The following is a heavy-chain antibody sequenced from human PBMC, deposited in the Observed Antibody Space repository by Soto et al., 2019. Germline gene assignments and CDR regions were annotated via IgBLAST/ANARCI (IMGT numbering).Heavy chain of an antibody. D-gene: IGHD3-3*01. V-gene: IGHV4-59*08. CDR1: GGSISSYY. Sequence: SETLSLTCTVSGGSISSYYWSWIRQPPGKGLEWIGYIYYSGSTNYNPSLKSRVTISVDTSKDQFSLKLSSVTAADTAVYYCGSNADYDPVVYYYRAVGEKGPQATFPS. CDR2: IYYSGST. J-gene: IGHJ6*03. CDR3: GSNADYDPVVYYYRAV.